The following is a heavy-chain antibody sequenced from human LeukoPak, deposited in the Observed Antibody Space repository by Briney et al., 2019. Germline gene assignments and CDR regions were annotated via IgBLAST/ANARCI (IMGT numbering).Heavy chain of an antibody. CDR1: GGSFSGYN. V-gene: IGHV4-34*01. CDR3: AGERGEEYSSGWYKRNYFDN. D-gene: IGHD6-19*01. Sequence: PSETLSLTCAVYGGSFSGYNWTWIRQPPGKELEWIGEIGHNGSTNYNPSLKGRVAISADMSKNQFSLKLTSVTGADTAVYYCAGERGEEYSSGWYKRNYFDNWGQGIRVTVSS. J-gene: IGHJ4*02. CDR2: IGHNGST.